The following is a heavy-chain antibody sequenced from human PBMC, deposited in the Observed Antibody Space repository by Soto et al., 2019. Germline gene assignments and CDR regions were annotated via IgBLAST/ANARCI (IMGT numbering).Heavy chain of an antibody. CDR2: ISGSSVHT. D-gene: IGHD2-15*01. CDR3: GKEGYCSGHTCYSPQVDY. CDR1: GFTFDSHS. Sequence: GGSLRLSCAASGFTFDSHSMAWVRQAPGKGLEWVSAISGSSVHTYYAGSVKGRFTISRDNSKNTLYLQMNSLRAEDSAIYYCGKEGYCSGHTCYSPQVDYWGQGILVTVSS. J-gene: IGHJ4*02. V-gene: IGHV3-23*01.